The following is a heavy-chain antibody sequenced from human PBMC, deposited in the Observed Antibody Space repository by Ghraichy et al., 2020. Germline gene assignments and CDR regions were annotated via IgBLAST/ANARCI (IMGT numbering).Heavy chain of an antibody. V-gene: IGHV6-1*01. Sequence: SQTLSLTCAISGDSVSSNSAAWNWIRQSPSRGLEWLGRTYYRSKWYNDYAVSVKSRITINPDTSKNQFSLQLNSVTPEDTAVYYCARVRIGYCSSTSCYSYGMDVWGQGTTVTVSS. CDR2: TYYRSKWYN. J-gene: IGHJ6*02. CDR1: GDSVSSNSAA. D-gene: IGHD2-2*03. CDR3: ARVRIGYCSSTSCYSYGMDV.